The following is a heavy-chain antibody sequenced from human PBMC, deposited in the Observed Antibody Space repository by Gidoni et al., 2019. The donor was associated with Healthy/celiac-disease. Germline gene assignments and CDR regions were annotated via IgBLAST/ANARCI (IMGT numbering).Heavy chain of an antibody. CDR2: ISGSGGST. D-gene: IGHD6-19*01. Sequence: EVQLLESGGGLVQPGGSLRLSCAAPVFTLRSYAMSWVRQAPGKGLEWVSGISGSGGSTYYADSVKGRFTISRDNSKNTLYLQMNSLRAEDTAVYYCVAAVAGPVDYWGQGTLVTVSS. CDR3: VAAVAGPVDY. V-gene: IGHV3-23*01. CDR1: VFTLRSYA. J-gene: IGHJ4*02.